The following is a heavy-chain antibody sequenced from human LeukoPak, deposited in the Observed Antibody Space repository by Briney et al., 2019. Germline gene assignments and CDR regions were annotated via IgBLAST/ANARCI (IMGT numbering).Heavy chain of an antibody. CDR3: ARDLAQNYDFWSGYWRGYYYYGMDV. Sequence: ASVKVSCKASGYTFTSYYMHWVRQAPGQGLEWMGIINPSGGSTSYAQKLQGRVTMITDTSTSTAYMELRSLRSDDTAVYYCARDLAQNYDFWSGYWRGYYYYGMDVWGQGTTVTVSS. D-gene: IGHD3-3*01. CDR2: INPSGGST. CDR1: GYTFTSYY. J-gene: IGHJ6*02. V-gene: IGHV1-46*01.